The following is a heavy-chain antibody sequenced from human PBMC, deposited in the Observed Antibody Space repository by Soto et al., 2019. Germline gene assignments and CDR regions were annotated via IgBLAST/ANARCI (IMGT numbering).Heavy chain of an antibody. CDR2: INHSGST. CDR3: ARPLTTVSTSLGS. V-gene: IGHV4-34*01. Sequence: QVRLQQWGAGLLKPSATLSLTCAVYGGSFSDYYWSWIRQPPGKGLEWIGEINHSGSTSYNPSLNGRVTISQHTSENPLPLTLTLVTAADTAVYYCARPLTTVSTSLGSWSQGTRVTVSS. D-gene: IGHD4-17*01. J-gene: IGHJ5*02. CDR1: GGSFSDYY.